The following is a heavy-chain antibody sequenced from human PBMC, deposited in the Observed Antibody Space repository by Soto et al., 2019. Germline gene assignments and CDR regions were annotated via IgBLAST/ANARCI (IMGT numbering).Heavy chain of an antibody. V-gene: IGHV3-30*18. D-gene: IGHD3-10*01. CDR2: ISYDGSNK. Sequence: GGSLRLSCAASGFTFSSYGMHWVRQAPGKGLEWVAVISYDGSNKYYADSVKGRFTISRDNSKNTLYLQMNSLRAEDTAVYYCAKDIISDGSGSYYSSLGPGLHPYYYYYGMDVWGQGTTVTVSS. CDR1: GFTFSSYG. J-gene: IGHJ6*02. CDR3: AKDIISDGSGSYYSSLGPGLHPYYYYYGMDV.